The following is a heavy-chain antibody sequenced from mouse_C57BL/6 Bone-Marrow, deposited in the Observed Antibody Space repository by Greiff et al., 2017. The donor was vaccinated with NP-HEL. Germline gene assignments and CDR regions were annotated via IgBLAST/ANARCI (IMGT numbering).Heavy chain of an antibody. D-gene: IGHD1-1*01. CDR2: IHPNSGST. V-gene: IGHV1-64*01. CDR3: ASPLRGGCAY. Sequence: QVQLQQPGAELVKPGASVKLSCKASGYTFTSYWMHWVKQRPGQGLEWIGMIHPNSGSTNYNEKFKSKATLTVDKSSSTAYMQLSSLTSEDSAGYYCASPLRGGCAYWGQGTLGTVSA. CDR1: GYTFTSYW. J-gene: IGHJ3*01.